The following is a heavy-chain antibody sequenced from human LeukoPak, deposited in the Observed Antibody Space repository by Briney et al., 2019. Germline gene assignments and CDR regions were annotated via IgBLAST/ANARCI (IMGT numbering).Heavy chain of an antibody. CDR3: ARAEVGTMVRGVISHFDY. CDR1: GGSFSGYY. Sequence: SETLSLTCAVYGGSFSGYYWSWIRQPPGKGLEWIGEINHSGSTNYNPSLKSRVTISVDTSKNQFSLKLSSVTAADTAVYHCARAEVGTMVRGVISHFDYWGQGTLVTVSS. CDR2: INHSGST. D-gene: IGHD3-10*01. V-gene: IGHV4-34*01. J-gene: IGHJ4*02.